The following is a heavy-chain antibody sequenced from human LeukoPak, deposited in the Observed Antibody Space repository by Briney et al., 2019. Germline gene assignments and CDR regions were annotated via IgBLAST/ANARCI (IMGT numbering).Heavy chain of an antibody. J-gene: IGHJ3*01. Sequence: PSETLSLTCTVSNGSISSNFWSWIWQPAGKRLEWIGRISNSGSTNYNPSLKSRVTMSVDTSKNQFSLRLSSVAAADTAIYYCARVRDSSGYYLGAFDVWGHGTMVTVSS. CDR2: ISNSGST. V-gene: IGHV4-4*07. D-gene: IGHD3-22*01. CDR1: NGSISSNF. CDR3: ARVRDSSGYYLGAFDV.